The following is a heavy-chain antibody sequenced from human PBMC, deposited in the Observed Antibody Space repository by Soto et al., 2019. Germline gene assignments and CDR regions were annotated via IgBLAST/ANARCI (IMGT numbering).Heavy chain of an antibody. J-gene: IGHJ6*03. V-gene: IGHV4-4*02. D-gene: IGHD1-26*01. Sequence: QVQLQESGPGLVKPSETLSLTCAVSGGSISISNWWSWVRQTPGKGLEWLGQIHHSGSTNYSPSLTSGVAISVDKSKNRVSLKMNSVTAADTAVYYCARGGYYFYMDVWGKGTTVTVSS. CDR3: ARGGYYFYMDV. CDR1: GGSISISNW. CDR2: IHHSGST.